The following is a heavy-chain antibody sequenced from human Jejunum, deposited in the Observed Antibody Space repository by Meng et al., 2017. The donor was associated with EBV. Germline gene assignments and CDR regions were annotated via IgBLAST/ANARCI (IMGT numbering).Heavy chain of an antibody. CDR1: WFIVSSNY. J-gene: IGHJ4*02. CDR3: AGKYGGDS. V-gene: IGHV3-53*01. CDR2: IYSGGST. Sequence: LGGFGGRLTPPGGSRGPSGAPLWFIVSSNYMSWVRQAPGKGLEWVSVIYSGGSTYYADSVKGRFTISRDISKNTLYLQMNSLRAEDTAVYYCAGKYGGDSWGQGTLVTVSS. D-gene: IGHD2-8*01.